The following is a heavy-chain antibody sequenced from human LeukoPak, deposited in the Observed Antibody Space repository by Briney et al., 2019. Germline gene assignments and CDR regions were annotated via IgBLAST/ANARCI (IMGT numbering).Heavy chain of an antibody. CDR1: GGTISSGGYY. J-gene: IGHJ6*02. CDR3: ASGYCSSTSCYTAV. D-gene: IGHD2-2*02. Sequence: SQTLSLTCTVSGGTISSGGYYWSWLRQHPGKGLEWIGYIYYSRSTYYNPSLKSRPTISVDTSKNQFSLKLSSVTTADTAVYYCASGYCSSTSCYTAVWGQGTTVTVSS. V-gene: IGHV4-31*03. CDR2: IYYSRST.